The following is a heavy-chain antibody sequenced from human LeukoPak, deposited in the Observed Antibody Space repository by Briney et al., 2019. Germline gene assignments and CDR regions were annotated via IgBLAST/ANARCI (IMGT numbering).Heavy chain of an antibody. Sequence: GDYYWSWIRQPPXKGLEWIGYIYYSGSTYYNPSLKSRVTISVDTSKNQFSLKLRSVTAADTAVYYRAREHIVPTRYFDYWGQGTLVTVSS. D-gene: IGHD2-21*01. J-gene: IGHJ4*02. CDR3: AREHIVPTRYFDY. CDR2: IYYSGST. V-gene: IGHV4-30-4*01. CDR1: GDYY.